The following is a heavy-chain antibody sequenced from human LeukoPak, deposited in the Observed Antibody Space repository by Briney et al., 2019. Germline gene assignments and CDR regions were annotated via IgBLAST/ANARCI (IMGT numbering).Heavy chain of an antibody. CDR2: IYYSGST. J-gene: IGHJ4*02. Sequence: SETLSLTCTVSGGSISSHYWSWIRQPPGRGLEWIGYIYYSGSTNYNPSLKSRVTISVDTSKNQFSLKLSSVTAADTAVYYCARDGRFGELDYWGQGTLVTVSS. CDR3: ARDGRFGELDY. V-gene: IGHV4-59*11. CDR1: GGSISSHY. D-gene: IGHD3-10*01.